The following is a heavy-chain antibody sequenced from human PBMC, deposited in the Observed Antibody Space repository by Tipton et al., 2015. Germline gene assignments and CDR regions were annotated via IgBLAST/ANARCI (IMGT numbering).Heavy chain of an antibody. D-gene: IGHD6-13*01. V-gene: IGHV5-10-1*01. J-gene: IGHJ4*02. CDR3: ARTYSSSWIDY. CDR2: SDPSDSHT. CDR1: GYRFSNYW. Sequence: VQLVQSGAEVKKPGESLTISCKGSGYRFSNYWIHWVRQMPGKGLEWMGRSDPSDSHTKYSPSLQGHVTISADKSISTAYLQWSSLKASDTAMYYCARTYSSSWIDYWGQGTLVTVSS.